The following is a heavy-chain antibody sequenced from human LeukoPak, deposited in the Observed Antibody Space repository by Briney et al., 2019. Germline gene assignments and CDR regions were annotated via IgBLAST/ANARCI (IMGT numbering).Heavy chain of an antibody. Sequence: PSETLSLTCTVSGGSISSSGYYWGWIRQPPGKGLEWIGSMYYSGSTYSNPSLMSRVTISVDTSKNEFSLKLSSVTAADTAVYYCARGGWLVPYWGQGTLVTVSS. CDR1: GGSISSSGYY. D-gene: IGHD6-19*01. CDR3: ARGGWLVPY. CDR2: MYYSGST. V-gene: IGHV4-39*01. J-gene: IGHJ4*02.